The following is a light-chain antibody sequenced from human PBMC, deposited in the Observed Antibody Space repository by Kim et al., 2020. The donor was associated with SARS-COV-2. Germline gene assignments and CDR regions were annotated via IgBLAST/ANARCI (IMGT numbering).Light chain of an antibody. Sequence: SPSVGDRLTITCQASQDLNNYLNWYQQKPGEAPKLLIYDSSNLRTAVPSRFSGSGSETNFTFTISSLQAEDIATYYCQQYENLPPTFGQGTKVDIK. CDR1: QDLNNY. CDR3: QQYENLPPT. CDR2: DSS. J-gene: IGKJ1*01. V-gene: IGKV1-33*01.